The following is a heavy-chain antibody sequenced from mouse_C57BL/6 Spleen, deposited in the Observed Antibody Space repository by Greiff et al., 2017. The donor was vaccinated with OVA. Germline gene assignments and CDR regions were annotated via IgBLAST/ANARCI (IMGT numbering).Heavy chain of an antibody. V-gene: IGHV3-6*01. CDR1: GYSITSGYY. CDR3: ARDSSGYALMDY. D-gene: IGHD3-2*02. Sequence: ESGPGLVKPSQSLSLTCSVTGYSITSGYYWNWIRQFPGNKLEWMGYISYDGSNNYNPSLKNRISITRDTSKNQFFLKLNSVTTEDTATYYCARDSSGYALMDYWGQGTSVTVSS. J-gene: IGHJ4*01. CDR2: ISYDGSN.